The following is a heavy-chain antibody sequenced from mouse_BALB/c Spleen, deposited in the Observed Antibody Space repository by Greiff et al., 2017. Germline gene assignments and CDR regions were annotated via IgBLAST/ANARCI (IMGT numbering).Heavy chain of an antibody. CDR2: ISYSGST. D-gene: IGHD4-1*01. CDR3: ARFEAELTGTGFDY. Sequence: DVQLQESGPGLVKPSQSLSLTCTVTGYSITSDYAWNWIRQFPGNKLEWMGYISYSGSTSYNPSLKSRISITRDTSKNQFFLQLNSVTTEDTATYYCARFEAELTGTGFDYWGQGTTLTVSS. J-gene: IGHJ2*01. CDR1: GYSITSDYA. V-gene: IGHV3-2*02.